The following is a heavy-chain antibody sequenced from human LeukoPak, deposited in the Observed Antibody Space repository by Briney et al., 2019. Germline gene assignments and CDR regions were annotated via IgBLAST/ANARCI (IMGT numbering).Heavy chain of an antibody. J-gene: IGHJ4*02. V-gene: IGHV1-24*01. D-gene: IGHD2-15*01. CDR1: GYTLTELS. Sequence: ASVKVSCKVSGYTLTELSMHWVRQAPGKGLEWMGGFDPEDGETIYAQKFQSRVTMTEDTSTDTAYMELSSLRSEDTAVYYCARNGQHNNGYYSLDYWGQGTLVTVSS. CDR3: ARNGQHNNGYYSLDY. CDR2: FDPEDGET.